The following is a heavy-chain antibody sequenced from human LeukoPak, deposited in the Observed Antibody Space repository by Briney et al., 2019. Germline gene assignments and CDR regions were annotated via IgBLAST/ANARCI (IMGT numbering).Heavy chain of an antibody. V-gene: IGHV1-69*01. Sequence: GSSVKVSCKASGGTFSSYAISWVRQAPGQGLEWKGGIIPIFGTANYAQKFQGRVTITADESTSTAYMELSSLRSEDTAVYYCARGQGGYSYGYVGYYYGMDVWGKGTTVTVSS. CDR3: ARGQGGYSYGYVGYYYGMDV. CDR2: IIPIFGTA. D-gene: IGHD5-18*01. J-gene: IGHJ6*04. CDR1: GGTFSSYA.